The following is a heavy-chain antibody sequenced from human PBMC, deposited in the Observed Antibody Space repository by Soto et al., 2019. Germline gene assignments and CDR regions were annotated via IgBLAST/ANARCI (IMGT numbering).Heavy chain of an antibody. CDR3: ARGSSNWAYYFDF. CDR2: ITSSGTTV. Sequence: EVHLVESGGGLVQPGGSLRLSCAASGFTFSSYSLNWVRQAPGEGLEWVSYITSSGTTVYYADSVRGRFTISRDNAKNSLYLQMNSLRDDDTAVYYCARGSSNWAYYFDFWGQGTLVTVSS. CDR1: GFTFSSYS. D-gene: IGHD6-13*01. J-gene: IGHJ4*02. V-gene: IGHV3-48*02.